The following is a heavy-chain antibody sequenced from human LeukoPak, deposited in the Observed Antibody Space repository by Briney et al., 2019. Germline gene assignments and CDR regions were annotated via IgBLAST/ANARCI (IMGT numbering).Heavy chain of an antibody. D-gene: IGHD2-8*01. J-gene: IGHJ4*02. CDR1: GITFSNYE. V-gene: IGHV3-21*01. CDR2: ISSSSSYI. Sequence: GGSLRLSCAASGITFSNYEMNWVRQAPGKGLEWVSSISSSSSYIYYADSVKGRFTISRDNAKNSLYLQINSLRAEDTAVYYCALIIGNNGLFDYWGQGILVTVSS. CDR3: ALIIGNNGLFDY.